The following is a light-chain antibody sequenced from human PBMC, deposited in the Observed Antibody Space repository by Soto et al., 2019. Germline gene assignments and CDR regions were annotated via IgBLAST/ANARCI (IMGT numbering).Light chain of an antibody. J-gene: IGLJ3*02. CDR1: SSNIGAGYD. CDR2: GNS. CDR3: QSYDSSLSGWV. V-gene: IGLV1-40*01. Sequence: HSVLTQPPSVSGAPGQRVTISCTGSSSNIGAGYDVHWYQQLPGTAPKLLIYGNSNRPSGVPDRFSGSKSGTSASLAITGPQAEHEADYSCQSYDSSLSGWVFGGGTTLTVL.